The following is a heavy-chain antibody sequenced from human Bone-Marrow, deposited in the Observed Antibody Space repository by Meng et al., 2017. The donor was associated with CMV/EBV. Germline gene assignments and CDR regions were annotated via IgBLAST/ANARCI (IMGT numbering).Heavy chain of an antibody. CDR2: LYYNGDT. CDR1: GGPISSNYY. Sequence: LQESGPGRVKPSETLSLTCTGSGGPISSNYYWGWIRQSPGKGLEWIGSLYYNGDTYYNPSLKSRVTLSVDTSKNQFSLKLNSVIAADTAVYYCAQRIYIDSYYFDSWGQGTLVTVSS. J-gene: IGHJ4*02. D-gene: IGHD2/OR15-2a*01. V-gene: IGHV4-39*07. CDR3: AQRIYIDSYYFDS.